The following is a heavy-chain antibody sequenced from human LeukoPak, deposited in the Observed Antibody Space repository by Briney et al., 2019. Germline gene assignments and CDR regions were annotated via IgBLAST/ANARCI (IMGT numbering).Heavy chain of an antibody. CDR3: AKSVEVNPYYFDY. CDR1: GGSISSSSYY. D-gene: IGHD3-22*01. Sequence: SETLSLTCTVSGGSISSSSYYWGWIRQPPGKGLVWIGSIYYSGKTYHNPSLKSRVTISVDTSKNQFSLKLTSVTAADTAVYYCAKSVEVNPYYFDYWGQGTLVTVSS. CDR2: IYYSGKT. J-gene: IGHJ4*02. V-gene: IGHV4-39*01.